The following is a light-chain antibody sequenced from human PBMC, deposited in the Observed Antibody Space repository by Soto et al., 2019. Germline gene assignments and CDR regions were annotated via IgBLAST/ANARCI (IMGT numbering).Light chain of an antibody. CDR3: ATWDDSPSVFYV. J-gene: IGLJ1*01. V-gene: IGLV1-44*01. Sequence: QSVLTQPPSASGTPGQRVTISCSGSNSNIGNNNVNWYQQLPGAAPKLLIFATDQRLSGVPDRFSGSKSDTSASLAISGLQSEDEADYYCATWDDSPSVFYVFGTGTKVTVL. CDR2: ATD. CDR1: NSNIGNNN.